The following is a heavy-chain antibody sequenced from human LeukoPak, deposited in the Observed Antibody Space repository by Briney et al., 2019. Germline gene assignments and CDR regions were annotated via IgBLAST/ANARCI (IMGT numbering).Heavy chain of an antibody. CDR2: IKSKTDGGTT. CDR1: GFTFSNDW. D-gene: IGHD1-26*01. Sequence: KTGGSLRLSCAASGFTFSNDWMNWVRQAPGKGLEWVGRIKSKTDGGTTDYATPVKGRFTVSRDDSKNMLYLQMNSLKTEDTAVYYCTTATKSGTYSRGYWGQGTLVTVSS. V-gene: IGHV3-15*01. CDR3: TTATKSGTYSRGY. J-gene: IGHJ4*02.